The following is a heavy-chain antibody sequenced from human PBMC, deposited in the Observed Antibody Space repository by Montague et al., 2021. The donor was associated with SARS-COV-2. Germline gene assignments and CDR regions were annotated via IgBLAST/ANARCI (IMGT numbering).Heavy chain of an antibody. J-gene: IGHJ4*01. Sequence: SETLSLTCTVSGASFSGNYWTWLRQSPGKGLEWMGEVNSGGSTNYNPSYKSRVAISVDTSMNQFSLSLRSLTAADTATYFCARSHYGDYFDFWGHGTQVTVSS. CDR1: GASFSGNY. CDR2: VNSGGST. CDR3: ARSHYGDYFDF. D-gene: IGHD4-17*01. V-gene: IGHV4-34*01.